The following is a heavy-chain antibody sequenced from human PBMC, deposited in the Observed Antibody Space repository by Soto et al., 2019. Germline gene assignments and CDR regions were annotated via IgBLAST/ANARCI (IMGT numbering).Heavy chain of an antibody. V-gene: IGHV3-23*01. CDR1: GFTFSSYA. Sequence: VQLLESGGGLVQPGGSLRLSCAASGFTFSSYAMSWVRQAPGKGLEWVSAISGSGGSTYYADSVKGRFTISRDNTKNTLYLQMNRLRVDETAVYYWAKKDSYYGMDVWCQGTKVSASS. J-gene: IGHJ6*02. CDR3: AKKDSYYGMDV. CDR2: ISGSGGST.